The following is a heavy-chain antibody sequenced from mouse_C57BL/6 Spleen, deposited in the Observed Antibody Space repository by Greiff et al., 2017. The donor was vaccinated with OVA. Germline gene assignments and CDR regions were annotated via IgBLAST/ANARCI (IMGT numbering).Heavy chain of an antibody. J-gene: IGHJ4*01. CDR1: GFTFSSYA. CDR2: ISDGGSYT. CDR3: AREGNAMDY. V-gene: IGHV5-4*03. Sequence: EVKLMESGGGLVKPGGSLKLSCAASGFTFSSYAMSWVRQTPEKRLEWVATISDGGSYTYYPANVKGRFTISRDNAKNNLYLQMSHLKSEDTAMYYCAREGNAMDYWGQRTSVTVSS.